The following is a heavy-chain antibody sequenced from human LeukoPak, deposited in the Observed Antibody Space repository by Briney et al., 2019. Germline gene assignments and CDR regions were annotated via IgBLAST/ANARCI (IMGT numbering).Heavy chain of an antibody. D-gene: IGHD1-14*01. V-gene: IGHV3-48*04. CDR1: GFTFSIYS. Sequence: PGGSLRLSCAASGFTFSIYSMNWVRQAPGKGLEWVSYISGSSSTIYYADSVKGRFTISRDNAKNSLYLQMNYLRPDDTAVYYCARQDHGPDYWGQGTLVTVSS. CDR3: ARQDHGPDY. J-gene: IGHJ4*02. CDR2: ISGSSSTI.